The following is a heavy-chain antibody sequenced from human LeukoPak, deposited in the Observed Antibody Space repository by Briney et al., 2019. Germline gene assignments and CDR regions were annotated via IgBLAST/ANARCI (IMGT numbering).Heavy chain of an antibody. D-gene: IGHD3-9*01. J-gene: IGHJ3*02. Sequence: PGGSLRLSCAASGLTFSSYEMNWVRQAPGKGLEWVSYISSSGSTIYYADSVKGRFTISRDNAKNSLYLQMNSLRAEDTAVYYCARGSFDILTGLRSYAFDIWGQGTMVTVSS. CDR2: ISSSGSTI. CDR3: ARGSFDILTGLRSYAFDI. CDR1: GLTFSSYE. V-gene: IGHV3-48*03.